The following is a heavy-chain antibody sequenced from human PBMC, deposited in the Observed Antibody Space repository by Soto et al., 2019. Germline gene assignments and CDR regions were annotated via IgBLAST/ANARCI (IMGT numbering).Heavy chain of an antibody. V-gene: IGHV1-18*01. J-gene: IGHJ4*02. CDR2: ISAYNGNT. CDR3: ATDPEIFDC. CDR1: GYTFTNYG. Sequence: QVQLVQSGAEVKKHGASVKVSCKASGYTFTNYGISWVRQATGQGLEWMGWISAYNGNTKYAQKLKGTVTMTTDTSTSTAYMYLRSLSSHDTAVYYCATDPEIFDCWGQGTLVTVSS.